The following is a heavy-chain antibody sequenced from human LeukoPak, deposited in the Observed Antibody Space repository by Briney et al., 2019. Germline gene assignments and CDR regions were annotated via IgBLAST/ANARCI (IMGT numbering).Heavy chain of an antibody. CDR2: ISAYNGNT. CDR3: ARGAGPGYYDSSGYYWGTASDFDY. Sequence: ASVKVSCKASGYIFPNYGLSWVRQPPGQGLEWMGWISAYNGNTNYVQKLQGRVTMTTDTSTSTAYMELRSLRSEDTAVYYCARGAGPGYYDSSGYYWGTASDFDYWGQGTLVTVSS. CDR1: GYIFPNYG. J-gene: IGHJ4*02. V-gene: IGHV1-18*01. D-gene: IGHD3-22*01.